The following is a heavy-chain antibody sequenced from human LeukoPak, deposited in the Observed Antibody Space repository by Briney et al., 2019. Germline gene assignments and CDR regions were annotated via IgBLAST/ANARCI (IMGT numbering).Heavy chain of an antibody. CDR3: GRAPGYSRANKDY. J-gene: IGHJ4*02. D-gene: IGHD6-13*01. CDR2: INHSGST. V-gene: IGHV4-34*01. CDR1: GGSFSGYY. Sequence: SETLSLTCAVYGGSFSGYYWSWIRQPPGKGLEWIGEINHSGSTNYNPSLKSRVTISVDTSKNQFSLKLSSVTAADTAVYYCGRAPGYSRANKDYGGKEPRVTVSS.